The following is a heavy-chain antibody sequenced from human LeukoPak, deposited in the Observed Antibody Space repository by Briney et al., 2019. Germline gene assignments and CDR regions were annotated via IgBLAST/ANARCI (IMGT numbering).Heavy chain of an antibody. J-gene: IGHJ4*02. Sequence: PSETLSLTCTVSGGSISSYYWSWIRQPAGKGLEWIGRISNSGSSNYNPSLKSRVTISVDTSKNQFSLKLSSVTAADTAVYYCARDNGGRWLQFFDYWGQGTLVTVSS. CDR1: GGSISSYY. CDR2: ISNSGSS. CDR3: ARDNGGRWLQFFDY. D-gene: IGHD5-24*01. V-gene: IGHV4-4*07.